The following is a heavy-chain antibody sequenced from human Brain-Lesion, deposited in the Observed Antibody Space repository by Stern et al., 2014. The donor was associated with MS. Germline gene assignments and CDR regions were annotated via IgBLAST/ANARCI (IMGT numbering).Heavy chain of an antibody. V-gene: IGHV1-2*02. CDR2: INPNTGGT. Sequence: QLVQSGAEVKKPGASVKVSCKTSGYIFTGYYIHWVRQAPGQGLEWMAWINPNTGGTKDAQKVQGRVTMSRDTSISTAYVELSSRTSDDTAVYYCARDQRGITIFGVVTDYYYLGMDVWGQGTTVTVSS. CDR1: GYIFTGYY. D-gene: IGHD3-3*01. J-gene: IGHJ6*02. CDR3: ARDQRGITIFGVVTDYYYLGMDV.